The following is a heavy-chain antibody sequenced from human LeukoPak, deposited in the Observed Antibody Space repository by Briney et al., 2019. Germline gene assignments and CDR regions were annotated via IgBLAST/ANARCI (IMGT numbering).Heavy chain of an antibody. CDR3: AVSTVIMGRLGY. V-gene: IGHV3-21*01. D-gene: IGHD4-17*01. CDR1: GFTFSSYS. CDR2: ISSSSSYI. J-gene: IGHJ4*02. Sequence: KTGGSLRLSCAASGFTFSSYSMNWVRQAPGKGLEWVSSISSSSSYIYYADSVKGRFTISRDNAKNSLYLQMNSLRAEDTAVYFCAVSTVIMGRLGYWGQGTLVTVSS.